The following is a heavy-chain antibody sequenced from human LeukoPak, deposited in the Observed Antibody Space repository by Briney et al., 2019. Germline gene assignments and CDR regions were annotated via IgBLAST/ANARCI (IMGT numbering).Heavy chain of an antibody. CDR2: ISYDGSKK. J-gene: IGHJ6*03. CDR1: GFTFSSYT. CDR3: ARGYCSGDSCYWTAYMDV. V-gene: IGHV3-30*04. D-gene: IGHD2-15*01. Sequence: GGSLRLSCAVSGFTFSSYTMHWVRQAPGKGLEWVAVISYDGSKKYYADSVEGRFTISRDNSKNTLYLQMNSLRAEDTAVYYCARGYCSGDSCYWTAYMDVWGKGTTVTVSS.